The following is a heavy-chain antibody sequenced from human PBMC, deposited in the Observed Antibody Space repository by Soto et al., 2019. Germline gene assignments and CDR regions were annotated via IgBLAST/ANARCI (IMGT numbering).Heavy chain of an antibody. Sequence: SVKVSCKVSGYTLTELAMHWVRQAPGKGLEWMGGIIPIFGTANYAQKFQGRVTITADESTSTAYMELSSLRSEDTAVYYCARGLYSNWNYWYWFDPWGQGTLVTSPQ. V-gene: IGHV1-69*13. J-gene: IGHJ5*02. D-gene: IGHD1-7*01. CDR2: IIPIFGTA. CDR3: ARGLYSNWNYWYWFDP. CDR1: GYTLTELA.